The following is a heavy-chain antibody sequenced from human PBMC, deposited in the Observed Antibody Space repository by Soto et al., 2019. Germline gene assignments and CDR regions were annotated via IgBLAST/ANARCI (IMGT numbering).Heavy chain of an antibody. Sequence: TLSLTCTVSGGSISSGGYYWSWIRQHPGKGLEWIGYIYYSGSTYYNPSLKSRVTISVDTSKNQFSLKLSSVTAADTAVYYCARGAMAQNRRTYYFDYWGQGTLVTVSS. V-gene: IGHV4-31*03. CDR3: ARGAMAQNRRTYYFDY. CDR2: IYYSGST. J-gene: IGHJ4*02. D-gene: IGHD5-18*01. CDR1: GGSISSGGYY.